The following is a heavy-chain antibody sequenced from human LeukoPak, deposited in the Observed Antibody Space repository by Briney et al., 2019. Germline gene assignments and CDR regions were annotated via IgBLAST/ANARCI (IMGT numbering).Heavy chain of an antibody. CDR2: ISGSGGRT. V-gene: IGHV3-23*01. CDR1: GFIFSTYG. J-gene: IGHJ4*02. CDR3: VRDRGTYRPIDY. D-gene: IGHD1-26*01. Sequence: GGSLRLSCAASGFIFSTYGMHWVRQAPGKGLEWVSAISGSGGRTYYADSVKGRFTISRDNSKNTLYLQMNSLRAEDTAIYYCVRDRGTYRPIDYWGQGTLVTVSS.